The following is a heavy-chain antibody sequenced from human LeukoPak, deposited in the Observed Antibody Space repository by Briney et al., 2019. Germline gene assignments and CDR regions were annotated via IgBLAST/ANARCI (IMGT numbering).Heavy chain of an antibody. V-gene: IGHV5-51*01. CDR3: ARHTSGVRGLTPRVDS. D-gene: IGHD3-10*01. J-gene: IGHJ5*01. Sequence: GESLKISCKGSGYRFTNYWIAWVRQMPGKGLEWMGIIYPDDSDIRYGPSFQGQVTISADRSISTAYLQWSSLKASDTAMYYCARHTSGVRGLTPRVDSWGQGTPVTVSS. CDR2: IYPDDSDI. CDR1: GYRFTNYW.